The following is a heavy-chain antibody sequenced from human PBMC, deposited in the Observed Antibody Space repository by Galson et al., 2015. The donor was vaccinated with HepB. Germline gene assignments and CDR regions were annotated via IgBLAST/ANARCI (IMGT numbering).Heavy chain of an antibody. Sequence: SVKVSCKASGYTFTRYYIHWVRQAPGQGLEWMGIIDPSGGATEYAQKFQGRVTMTRDTSTSTVYMELSSLRSDDTAVYYCARRYSSCGSTSCYFLSDFWGQGTLVTVSS. CDR1: GYTFTRYY. CDR3: ARRYSSCGSTSCYFLSDF. D-gene: IGHD2-2*01. V-gene: IGHV1-46*01. J-gene: IGHJ4*02. CDR2: IDPSGGAT.